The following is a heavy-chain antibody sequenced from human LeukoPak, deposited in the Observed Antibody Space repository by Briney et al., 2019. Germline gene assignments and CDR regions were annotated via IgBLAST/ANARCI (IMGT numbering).Heavy chain of an antibody. D-gene: IGHD4-23*01. Sequence: QPGGSLRLSCAASGFTFSSYGMHWVRQAPGKGLEWVAVIWYEGSNKYYADSVKGRFTISRDNSKNTLYLQMNSLRAEDTAVYYCARDGGYGGNSCFDYWGQGTLVTVSS. CDR2: IWYEGSNK. J-gene: IGHJ4*02. V-gene: IGHV3-33*01. CDR3: ARDGGYGGNSCFDY. CDR1: GFTFSSYG.